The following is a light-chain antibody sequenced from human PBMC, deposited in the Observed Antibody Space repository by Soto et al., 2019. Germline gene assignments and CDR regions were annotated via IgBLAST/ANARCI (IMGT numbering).Light chain of an antibody. V-gene: IGKV3-20*01. CDR3: QHYNSYSEA. CDR2: GAS. CDR1: QSVSRSY. J-gene: IGKJ1*01. Sequence: ELVLAQYPGTLSLSPGERATLSCRASQSVSRSYIAWYQQKPGQAPRLLIYGASRRATGIPDRFSGSGSGTEFTLTISSLQPDDFATYYCQHYNSYSEAFGQGAKVDIK.